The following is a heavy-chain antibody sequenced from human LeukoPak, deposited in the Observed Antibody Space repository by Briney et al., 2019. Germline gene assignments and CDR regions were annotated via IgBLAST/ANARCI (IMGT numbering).Heavy chain of an antibody. CDR3: ARGKTGDDYVVFDY. Sequence: GGSLRLSCAASGFTFSSHDMYWVRQTGKRLEWVAASDSTGDTYYLDSVKGRFTISRETVKNSLSLQMNSLRVGDTGVYYCARGKTGDDYVVFDYWGQGVLVTVS. CDR1: GFTFSSHD. J-gene: IGHJ4*02. D-gene: IGHD3-10*02. CDR2: SDSTGDT. V-gene: IGHV3-13*01.